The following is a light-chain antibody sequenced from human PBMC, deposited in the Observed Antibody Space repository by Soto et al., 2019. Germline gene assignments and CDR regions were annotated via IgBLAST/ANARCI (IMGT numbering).Light chain of an antibody. CDR3: HQRQSWPRT. CDR1: QAVNTR. CDR2: LAS. J-gene: IGKJ1*01. Sequence: EIVLTPSPATLSLSPVERTTLSCWASQAVNTRLAWYQHKPGQAPRLLIYLASNRAAGVPARFSGSGSGTDFTLTISDVEPEDFAVYYCHQRQSWPRTFGQGTKVDIK. V-gene: IGKV3-11*01.